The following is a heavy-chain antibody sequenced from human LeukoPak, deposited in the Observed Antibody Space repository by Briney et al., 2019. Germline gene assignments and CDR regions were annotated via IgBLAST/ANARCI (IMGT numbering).Heavy chain of an antibody. CDR3: VRDLNY. V-gene: IGHV3-74*01. CDR1: GFSFSNYW. Sequence: PGRSLRLSCAPSGFSFSNYWMNWVRQAPGKGLVWVSRIKSDGGTSYADSVKGRFTISRDNAKNTLYLQMNSLRAEDTAVYYCVRDLNYWGQGILVTVSS. J-gene: IGHJ4*02. D-gene: IGHD3-9*01. CDR2: IKSDGGT.